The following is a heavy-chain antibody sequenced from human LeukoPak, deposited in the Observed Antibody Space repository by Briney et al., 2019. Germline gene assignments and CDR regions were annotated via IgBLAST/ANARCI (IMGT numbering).Heavy chain of an antibody. CDR1: GFTFDDYA. D-gene: IGHD3-22*01. V-gene: IGHV3-43*02. J-gene: IGHJ4*02. CDR2: ISGDGGTT. Sequence: PGGSLRLSCAASGFTFDDYAMHWVRQAPGKGLEWVSLISGDGGTTSYADSVKGRFTISRDNAKNSLYLQMTSLRAEDTAVYYCARDVRYYDSSGYYYYFDYWGQGTLVTVSS. CDR3: ARDVRYYDSSGYYYYFDY.